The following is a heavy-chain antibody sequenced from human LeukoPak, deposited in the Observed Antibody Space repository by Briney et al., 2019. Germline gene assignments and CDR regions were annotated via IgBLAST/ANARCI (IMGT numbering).Heavy chain of an antibody. CDR2: IYYSGST. V-gene: IGHV4-59*08. Sequence: SETLSLTCTVSGGSMSPYHWGWIRQPPGKGREWTGYIYYSGSTKYNPSLNPRVTILVASSKNQFSLRLSSVTAADTAIYYCARAVSGRFDYWGQGTLVTVSS. D-gene: IGHD6-19*01. CDR3: ARAVSGRFDY. J-gene: IGHJ4*02. CDR1: GGSMSPYH.